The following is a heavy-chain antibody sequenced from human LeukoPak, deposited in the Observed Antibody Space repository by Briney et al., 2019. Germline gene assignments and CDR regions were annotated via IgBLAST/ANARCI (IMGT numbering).Heavy chain of an antibody. Sequence: GGSLRLSCSASGFTFSTYAMHWVRQTPGKGLEYVSAISSSGGSTYYADSLKGRFTISRDNSKNTLYLQMSSLRAEDTAVYYCVKTSRGDYYDSSGYIDYWGQGTLVTVSS. CDR1: GFTFSTYA. CDR3: VKTSRGDYYDSSGYIDY. CDR2: ISSSGGST. V-gene: IGHV3-64D*09. D-gene: IGHD3-22*01. J-gene: IGHJ4*02.